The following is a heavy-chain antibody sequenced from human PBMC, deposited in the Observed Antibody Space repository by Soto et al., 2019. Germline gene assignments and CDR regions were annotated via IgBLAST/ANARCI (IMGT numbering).Heavy chain of an antibody. D-gene: IGHD3-10*01. Sequence: PGGSLRLSCAASGFTCSSYAMSWVRQAPGKGLEWVSAISGSGVTTYYADSVKDRFTTSRDNSKNTLYMQMNSLRAEDTAVYYCAKRSGGGSGSYYNDFWGQGTLVTVSS. J-gene: IGHJ4*02. V-gene: IGHV3-23*01. CDR3: AKRSGGGSGSYYNDF. CDR2: ISGSGVTT. CDR1: GFTCSSYA.